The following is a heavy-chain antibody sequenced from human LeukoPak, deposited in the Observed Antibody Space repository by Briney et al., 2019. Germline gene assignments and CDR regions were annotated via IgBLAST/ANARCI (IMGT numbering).Heavy chain of an antibody. CDR1: GDTFTSYD. CDR2: MNPNSGNT. D-gene: IGHD3-22*01. J-gene: IGHJ6*03. Sequence: GASVKVSCKAPGDTFTSYDINWVRQATGQGLEWMGWMNPNSGNTGYAQKFQGRVTMTRNTSISTAYMELSSLRSEDTAVYYCARGGGYYKYYYYYYMDVWGKGTTVTVSS. CDR3: ARGGGYYKYYYYYYMDV. V-gene: IGHV1-8*01.